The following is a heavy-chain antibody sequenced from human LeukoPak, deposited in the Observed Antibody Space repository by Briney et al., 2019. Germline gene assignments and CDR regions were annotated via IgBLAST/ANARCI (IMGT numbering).Heavy chain of an antibody. CDR2: MYSSGST. Sequence: PSETLSLTCTVSGGSISSSSYYWGWIRQPPGKGLEWIGSMYSSGSTYYNPSLKSRVTISVDTSKNQFSLKLSSVTAADTAVYYCARSDYGGNSAALGSFDYWGQGTLVTVSS. V-gene: IGHV4-39*07. CDR3: ARSDYGGNSAALGSFDY. CDR1: GGSISSSSYY. D-gene: IGHD4-23*01. J-gene: IGHJ4*02.